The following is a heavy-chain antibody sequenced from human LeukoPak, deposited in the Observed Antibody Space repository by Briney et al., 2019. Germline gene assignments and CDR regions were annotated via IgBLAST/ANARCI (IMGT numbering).Heavy chain of an antibody. Sequence: ASVKVSCKASGYTFTGYYMHWVRQAPGQGLEWMGWINPNSGGTNYAQKFQGRVTMTRDTSISTAYMELSRLRSDDTAVYYCAREATMIVVVIKEGAFDIGAKGQWSPSLQ. CDR1: GYTFTGYY. V-gene: IGHV1-2*02. CDR3: AREATMIVVVIKEGAFDI. J-gene: IGHJ3*02. D-gene: IGHD3-22*01. CDR2: INPNSGGT.